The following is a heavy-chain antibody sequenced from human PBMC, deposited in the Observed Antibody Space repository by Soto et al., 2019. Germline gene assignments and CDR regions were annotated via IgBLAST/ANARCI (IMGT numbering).Heavy chain of an antibody. J-gene: IGHJ4*02. D-gene: IGHD6-13*01. V-gene: IGHV3-15*01. CDR1: GFTFSNAW. Sequence: LRLSCAASGFTFSNAWMSWVRQAPGKGLEWVGRIKSKTDGGTTDYAAPVKGRFTISRDDSKNTLYLQMNSLKTEDTAVYYCTTGAGYSSSWSDYWGQGTLVTVSS. CDR2: IKSKTDGGTT. CDR3: TTGAGYSSSWSDY.